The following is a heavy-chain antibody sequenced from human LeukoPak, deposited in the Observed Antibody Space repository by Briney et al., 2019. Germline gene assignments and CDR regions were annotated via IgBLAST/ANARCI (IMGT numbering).Heavy chain of an antibody. D-gene: IGHD2-21*02. J-gene: IGHJ5*02. Sequence: GGSLRLSCATSGFTFGDYAMSWVRQAPGKGLEWVGFIRNKASGGTTDYAASVRGRFIISRDDSKSTAYLQMNGLKTEDTAVYYCTRECCDWDVNFDHWGQGTLVTVSS. CDR1: GFTFGDYA. CDR3: TRECCDWDVNFDH. V-gene: IGHV3-49*04. CDR2: IRNKASGGTT.